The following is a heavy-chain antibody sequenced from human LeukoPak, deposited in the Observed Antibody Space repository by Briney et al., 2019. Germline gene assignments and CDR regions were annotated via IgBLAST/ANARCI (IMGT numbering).Heavy chain of an antibody. J-gene: IGHJ5*02. CDR2: MSPNSDNT. Sequence: ASVKVSCKASGYTFTSYDINWVRQATGQGLEWMGWMSPNSDNTGYAQKFQGRVTFTRDTSISTAYMELRSLTSEDAAVYYCARDYGGSSGWFDPWGQGTLVTVSS. CDR3: ARDYGGSSGWFDP. CDR1: GYTFTSYD. D-gene: IGHD4-23*01. V-gene: IGHV1-8*01.